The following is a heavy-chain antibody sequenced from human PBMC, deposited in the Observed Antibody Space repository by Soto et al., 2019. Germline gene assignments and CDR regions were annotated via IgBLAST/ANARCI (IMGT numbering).Heavy chain of an antibody. J-gene: IGHJ6*02. Sequence: QVQLQESGPGLVKPSQTLSLTCTVSGGSISSGGYYWSWIRQHPGKGLEWIGYIYYSGSTYYNPSLKSRVTISVDTSKNQSSLKLSSVTAADTAVYYCARVLGYCSSTSCWWYSYGMDVWGQGTTVTVSS. V-gene: IGHV4-31*03. CDR3: ARVLGYCSSTSCWWYSYGMDV. CDR1: GGSISSGGYY. D-gene: IGHD2-2*01. CDR2: IYYSGST.